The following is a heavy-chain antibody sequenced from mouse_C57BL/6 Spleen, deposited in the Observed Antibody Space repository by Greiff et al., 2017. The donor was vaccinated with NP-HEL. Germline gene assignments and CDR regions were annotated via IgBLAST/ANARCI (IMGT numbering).Heavy chain of an antibody. CDR1: GYAFTNYL. V-gene: IGHV1-54*01. Sequence: QVQLQQSGAELVRPGTSVKVSCKASGYAFTNYLIAWVKQRPGQGLEWIGVINPGSGGTNCNEKFKGKATLTADKSSSTAYMQLSSLTSEDSAVYFCARKTTVYAMDYWGQGTSVTVSS. J-gene: IGHJ4*01. D-gene: IGHD1-1*01. CDR2: INPGSGGT. CDR3: ARKTTVYAMDY.